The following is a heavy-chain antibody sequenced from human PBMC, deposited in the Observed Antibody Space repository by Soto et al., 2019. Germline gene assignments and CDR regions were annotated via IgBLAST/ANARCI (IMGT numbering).Heavy chain of an antibody. D-gene: IGHD1-7*01. CDR1: GASVSSYY. Sequence: KPSETLSLTCSASGASVSSYYWSWVRQPPGKGLEWIGYIYYIGAYNYNPSLKSRVTISVDTSKNQFSLKLTSVTAADTAVYYCARTPETRDWLDPWGQGTLVTVSS. CDR2: IYYIGAY. J-gene: IGHJ5*02. V-gene: IGHV4-59*02. CDR3: ARTPETRDWLDP.